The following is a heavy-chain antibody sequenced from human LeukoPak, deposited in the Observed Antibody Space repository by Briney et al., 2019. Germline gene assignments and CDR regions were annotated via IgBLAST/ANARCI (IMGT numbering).Heavy chain of an antibody. V-gene: IGHV3-48*03. CDR2: ISSSGSTI. J-gene: IGHJ4*02. CDR1: GFTFSSYE. CDR3: ARDFSFTDYFDY. D-gene: IGHD2-2*01. Sequence: PGGSLRLSCAACGFTFSSYEMNWVRQAPGKGLEWVSYISSSGSTIYYADSVKGRFTISRDNAKNSLYLQMNSLRAEDTAVYYCARDFSFTDYFDYWGQGTLVTVSS.